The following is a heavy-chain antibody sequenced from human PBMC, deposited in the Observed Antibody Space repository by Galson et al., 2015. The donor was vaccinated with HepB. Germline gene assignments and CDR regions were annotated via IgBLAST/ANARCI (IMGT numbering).Heavy chain of an antibody. J-gene: IGHJ6*03. CDR1: GYTFTSYG. Sequence: SVKVSCKASGYTFTSYGISWVRQAPGQGLEWMGWISAYNGNTNYAQKLQGRVTMTRNTSISTAYMELSSLRSEDTAVYYCARKTYSSSWYVSYYYMDVWGKGTTVTVSS. CDR2: ISAYNGNT. V-gene: IGHV1-18*04. CDR3: ARKTYSSSWYVSYYYMDV. D-gene: IGHD6-13*01.